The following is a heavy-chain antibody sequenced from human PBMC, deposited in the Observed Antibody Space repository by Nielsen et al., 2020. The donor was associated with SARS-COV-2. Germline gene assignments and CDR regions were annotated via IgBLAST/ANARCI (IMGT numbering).Heavy chain of an antibody. CDR3: ARGGRDGYNFYYYYMDV. CDR1: GGSFSGYY. D-gene: IGHD5-24*01. J-gene: IGHJ6*03. Sequence: SETLSLTCAVYGGSFSGYYWSWIRQPPGKGLEWIGEINHSGSTNYNPSLKSRVTISVDTSKNQFSLKLSSVTAADTAVYYCARGGRDGYNFYYYYMDVWGKGTTVTVSS. CDR2: INHSGST. V-gene: IGHV4-34*01.